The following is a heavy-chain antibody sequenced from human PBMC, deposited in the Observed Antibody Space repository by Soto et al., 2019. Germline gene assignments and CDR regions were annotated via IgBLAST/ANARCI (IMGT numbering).Heavy chain of an antibody. CDR3: ARDSIDTTMVRFAC. CDR2: ISYDGSNK. D-gene: IGHD5-18*01. Sequence: GGSLRLSCAASGFTFSTYGMHWVRQAPGKGLEWVAVISYDGSNKYYADSVKGRFTISRDNSKNTLYLQMNSLRAEDTAVYYCARDSIDTTMVRFACWGQGTLVTVSS. CDR1: GFTFSTYG. V-gene: IGHV3-30*03. J-gene: IGHJ4*02.